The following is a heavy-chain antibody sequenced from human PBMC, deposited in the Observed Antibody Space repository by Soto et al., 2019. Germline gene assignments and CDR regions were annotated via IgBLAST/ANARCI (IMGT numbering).Heavy chain of an antibody. V-gene: IGHV3-23*01. J-gene: IGHJ5*02. Sequence: GGSLRLSCSASGFTFSSYTMSWVRQAPGKGLEWVSAISGSGGSTYYADSVKGRFTISRDNSKNTLYLQMNSLRAEDTAVYYCAKDXMGYYYDSSGPNNWFDPWGQGTLVTVSS. CDR3: AKDXMGYYYDSSGPNNWFDP. CDR2: ISGSGGST. CDR1: GFTFSSYT. D-gene: IGHD3-22*01.